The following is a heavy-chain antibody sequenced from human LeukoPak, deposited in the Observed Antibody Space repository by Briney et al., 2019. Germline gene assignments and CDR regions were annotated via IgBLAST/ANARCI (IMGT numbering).Heavy chain of an antibody. CDR1: GFTFSNAW. V-gene: IGHV3-15*01. CDR3: ATDGHCSGGSCYSYDN. J-gene: IGHJ4*02. D-gene: IGHD2-15*01. Sequence: GGSLRLSCAASGFTFSNAWVTWVRQAPGKGLEWVGRSKSKTDGGTTDYGAPVKGRFSISRDDSKSTLYLQMNSLKTEDTAVYYCATDGHCSGGSCYSYDNWGQGTLVTVSS. CDR2: SKSKTDGGTT.